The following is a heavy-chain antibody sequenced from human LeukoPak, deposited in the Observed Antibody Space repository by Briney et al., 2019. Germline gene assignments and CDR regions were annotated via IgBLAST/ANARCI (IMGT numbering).Heavy chain of an antibody. CDR1: GASTTSYY. Sequence: SETLSLTCSVSGASTTSYYWNWIRQAPGKGLEWIGYIYSVGTTSYSPSLRSRVTISIDTSRNQFSLKLSSVTAADAAVYYCARDTRSYDTSGYYYFDYWGQGALVTVSS. J-gene: IGHJ4*02. CDR2: IYSVGTT. D-gene: IGHD3-22*01. CDR3: ARDTRSYDTSGYYYFDY. V-gene: IGHV4-59*01.